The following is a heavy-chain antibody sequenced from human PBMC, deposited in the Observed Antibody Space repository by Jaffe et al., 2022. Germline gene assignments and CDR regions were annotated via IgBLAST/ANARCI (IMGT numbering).Heavy chain of an antibody. J-gene: IGHJ4*02. CDR1: GGSFSGYY. CDR3: ARTGALHSGSYYFDY. D-gene: IGHD1-26*01. Sequence: QVQLQQWGAGLLKPSETLSLTCAVYGGSFSGYYWSWIRQPPGKGLEWIGEINHSGSTNYNPSLKSRVTISVDTSKNQFSLKLSSVTAADTAVYYCARTGALHSGSYYFDYWGQGTLVTVSS. V-gene: IGHV4-34*01. CDR2: INHSGST.